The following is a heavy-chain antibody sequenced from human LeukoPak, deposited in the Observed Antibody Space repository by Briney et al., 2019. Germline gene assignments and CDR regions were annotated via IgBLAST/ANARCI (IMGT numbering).Heavy chain of an antibody. CDR1: GGSISSSSYY. Sequence: PSETLSLTCTVSGGSISSSSYYWGWIRQPPGKGLEWIGSIYYSGSTYYNPSLKGRVTISVDTSKNQFSLKLSSVTAADTAVYYCAREGEPYSSSWLPFDYWGQGTLVTVSS. D-gene: IGHD6-13*01. V-gene: IGHV4-39*07. CDR3: AREGEPYSSSWLPFDY. CDR2: IYYSGST. J-gene: IGHJ4*02.